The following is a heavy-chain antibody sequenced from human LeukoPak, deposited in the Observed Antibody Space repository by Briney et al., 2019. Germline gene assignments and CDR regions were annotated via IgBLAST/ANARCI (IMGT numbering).Heavy chain of an antibody. CDR2: IIPIFGIA. CDR1: GGTFSSYA. J-gene: IGHJ6*02. CDR3: ARAHFGDCDFWSGPTSYYYYGMDV. V-gene: IGHV1-69*04. D-gene: IGHD3-3*01. Sequence: SVKVSCKASGGTFSSYAISWVRQAPGQGLEWMGRIIPIFGIANYAQKFQGRVTITADKSTSTAYMELSSLRSEDTAVYYCARAHFGDCDFWSGPTSYYYYGMDVWGQGTTVTVSS.